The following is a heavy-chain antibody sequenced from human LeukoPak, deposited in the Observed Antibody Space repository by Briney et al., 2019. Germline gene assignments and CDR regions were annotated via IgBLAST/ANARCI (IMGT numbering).Heavy chain of an antibody. V-gene: IGHV1-18*04. Sequence: ASVKVSRKASGYTFTSYGITWVRQAPGQGPEWMGWISAYNGNTNYAQKVQGRVTMTTDTSTSTAYMELRSLRSDDTAVYYCARVITFGGVIVVYFDYWGQGTLVTVSS. CDR3: ARVITFGGVIVVYFDY. J-gene: IGHJ4*02. CDR2: ISAYNGNT. D-gene: IGHD3-16*02. CDR1: GYTFTSYG.